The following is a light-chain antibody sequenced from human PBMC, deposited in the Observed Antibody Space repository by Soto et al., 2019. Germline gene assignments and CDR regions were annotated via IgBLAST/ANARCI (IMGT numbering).Light chain of an antibody. CDR1: SSNIETND. J-gene: IGLJ2*01. CDR3: ATWDDSLSGVV. CDR2: SND. V-gene: IGLV1-47*02. Sequence: QSALTQPPSASGTPGQRVTISCSGSSSNIETNDIFWHQQLPGSAPKLLIYSNDQRASGVPDRFSASKSGTSASLAISGLRSEDEAEYFCATWDDSLSGVVFGGGTKLTVL.